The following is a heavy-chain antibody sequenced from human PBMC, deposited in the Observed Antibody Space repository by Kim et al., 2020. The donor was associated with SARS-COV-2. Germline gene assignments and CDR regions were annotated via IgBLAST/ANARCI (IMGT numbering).Heavy chain of an antibody. V-gene: IGHV4-4*02. CDR3: AGGGTVTAMAPYGMDV. Sequence: SLKSRVTISVDKSKNQFSLKLSSVTAADTAVYYCAGGGTVTAMAPYGMDVWGQGTTVTVSS. J-gene: IGHJ6*02. D-gene: IGHD5-18*01.